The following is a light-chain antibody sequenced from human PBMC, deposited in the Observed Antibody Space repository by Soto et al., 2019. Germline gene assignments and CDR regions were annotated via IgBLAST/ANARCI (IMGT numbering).Light chain of an antibody. J-gene: IGKJ1*01. CDR2: GTS. CDR1: QSVSSN. CDR3: QQYNTWLWT. Sequence: EIVMTQSPATLSESPGERATLSCRASQSVSSNLAWYQQKRGQAPRLLIYGTSTRATGIPARFSGSGSGTEFTLTISSLQSEDFAIYYCQQYNTWLWTFGQGTKVEI. V-gene: IGKV3-15*01.